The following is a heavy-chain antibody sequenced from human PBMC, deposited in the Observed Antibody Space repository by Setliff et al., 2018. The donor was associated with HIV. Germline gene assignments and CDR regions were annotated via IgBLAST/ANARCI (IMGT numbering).Heavy chain of an antibody. CDR2: INTDGRLT. CDR1: GFSFSNSW. V-gene: IGHV3-74*01. CDR3: AGDFYSDSGSPQRFDP. D-gene: IGHD3-10*01. J-gene: IGHJ5*02. Sequence: PGGSLRLSCAASGFSFSNSWMHWVRQAPGKGLVWVSRINTDGRLTNYADSVKGRFTISRDNAKNSLYLQMNSLRAEDTAVYYCAGDFYSDSGSPQRFDPWGQGTLVTVSS.